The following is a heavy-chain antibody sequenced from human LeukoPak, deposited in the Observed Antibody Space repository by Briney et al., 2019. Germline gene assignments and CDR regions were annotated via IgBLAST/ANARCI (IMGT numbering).Heavy chain of an antibody. V-gene: IGHV3-74*01. CDR1: GFTFSSYW. Sequence: QTGGSLRLSCAASGFTFSSYWMHGVRQAPGKGLVWVSRINSDGSSTSYADSVKGRFTISRDNAKNTLYLQMNSLRAEDTAVYYCARGPARTYSHFDYWGQGTLVTVSS. CDR2: INSDGSST. CDR3: ARGPARTYSHFDY. J-gene: IGHJ4*02. D-gene: IGHD6-6*01.